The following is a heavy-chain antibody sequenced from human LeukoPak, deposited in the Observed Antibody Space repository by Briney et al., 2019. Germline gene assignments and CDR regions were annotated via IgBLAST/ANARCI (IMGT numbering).Heavy chain of an antibody. V-gene: IGHV4-39*01. J-gene: IGHJ3*02. D-gene: IGHD2-15*01. Sequence: SEALSLTCTVSGGSIISSDYHWGWVRQPPGKGLEWIGTISYSGNTDYNPSLRSRVTISVDTSNNQFSLRLGSVTAADTAIYHCARHCCSAPSKRVFDIWGQGTMVTVSS. CDR2: ISYSGNT. CDR1: GGSIISSDYH. CDR3: ARHCCSAPSKRVFDI.